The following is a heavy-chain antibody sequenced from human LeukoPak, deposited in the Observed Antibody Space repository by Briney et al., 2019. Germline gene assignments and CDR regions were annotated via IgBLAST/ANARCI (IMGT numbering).Heavy chain of an antibody. Sequence: SETLSLTCADSGGSISSYYWSWIRPPAGEGLEWIGRFYTSGGANYFPSLKGRVTISVDTSKNQFSLKLSAVTAGDAAVYFCPRVRRRGIGVSFFDYWGQGTLVSVSS. CDR1: GGSISSYY. CDR3: PRVRRRGIGVSFFDY. J-gene: IGHJ4*02. D-gene: IGHD5/OR15-5a*01. CDR2: FYTSGGA. V-gene: IGHV4-4*07.